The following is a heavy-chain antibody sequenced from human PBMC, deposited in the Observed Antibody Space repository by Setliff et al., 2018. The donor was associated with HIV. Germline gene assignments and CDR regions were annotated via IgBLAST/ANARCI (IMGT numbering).Heavy chain of an antibody. CDR2: VHHSGRTT. J-gene: IGHJ4*02. CDR3: ARDSDPMSGTWYDY. D-gene: IGHD2-15*01. Sequence: PSETLSLTCAVYGGPFSGYYWGWIRQSPGKGLEWIGEVHHSGRTTNYNPSLKSRVTMSVDASKNQCPLKLTSVTAADTGTYYCARDSDPMSGTWYDYWGQGTLVTVSS. CDR1: GGPFSGYY. V-gene: IGHV4-34*01.